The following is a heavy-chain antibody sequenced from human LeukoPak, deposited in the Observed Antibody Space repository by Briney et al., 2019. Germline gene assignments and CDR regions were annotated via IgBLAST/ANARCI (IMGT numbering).Heavy chain of an antibody. Sequence: ASVKVSCKASGYTFTSYGNSWVRQAPGQGLEWMGWISAYNGNTNYAQKLQGRVTMTTDTSTSTAYMELRSLRSDDTAVYYCARDLRYNWNDGDFDYWGQGTLVTVSS. D-gene: IGHD1-1*01. J-gene: IGHJ4*02. CDR3: ARDLRYNWNDGDFDY. CDR2: ISAYNGNT. V-gene: IGHV1-18*01. CDR1: GYTFTSYG.